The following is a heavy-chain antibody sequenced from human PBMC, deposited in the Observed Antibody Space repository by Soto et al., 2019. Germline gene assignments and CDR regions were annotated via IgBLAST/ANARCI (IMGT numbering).Heavy chain of an antibody. CDR1: GFTFSSYG. D-gene: IGHD5-18*01. CDR2: ISYDGSNK. CDR3: AKAAGVDTATFASH. J-gene: IGHJ4*02. V-gene: IGHV3-30*18. Sequence: QVQLVESGGGVVQPGRSLRLSCAASGFTFSSYGMHWVRQAPGKGLECVAVISYDGSNKYYADSVKGRFTISRDNSKNTLYLQMNSLRAEDTAVYYCAKAAGVDTATFASHWGQGTLVTVSS.